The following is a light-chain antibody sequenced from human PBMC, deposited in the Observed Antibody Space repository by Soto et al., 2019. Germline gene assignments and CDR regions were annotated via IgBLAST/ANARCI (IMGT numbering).Light chain of an antibody. J-gene: IGKJ2*01. CDR1: QSLVHSDGNSY. V-gene: IGKV2-30*02. CDR3: MQGTQWPYT. Sequence: DVLMTQSPLSLPVTLGQPASVSCRSSQSLVHSDGNSYLSWFQQRPGQSPRRLIYKVSKRDSGVPDRFSGSGSDTDFTLKISRVEAEDFGVYYCMQGTQWPYTFGQGTQLEIK. CDR2: KVS.